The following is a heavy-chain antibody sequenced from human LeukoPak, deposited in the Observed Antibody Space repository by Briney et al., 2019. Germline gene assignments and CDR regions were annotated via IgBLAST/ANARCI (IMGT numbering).Heavy chain of an antibody. Sequence: GGSLRLSCAASGFTFSSYSMNWVRQAPGKGLEWVSSISSSSSYIYYADSVKGRFTISRDDAKNSLYLQMNSLRAEDTALYYCAKDGGRYYYYYMDVWGKGTTVTISS. V-gene: IGHV3-21*04. CDR2: ISSSSSYI. J-gene: IGHJ6*03. D-gene: IGHD3-16*01. CDR1: GFTFSSYS. CDR3: AKDGGRYYYYYMDV.